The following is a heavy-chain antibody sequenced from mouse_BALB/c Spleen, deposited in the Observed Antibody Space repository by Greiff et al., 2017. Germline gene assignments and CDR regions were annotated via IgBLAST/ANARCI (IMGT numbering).Heavy chain of an antibody. Sequence: LQQPGSELVRPGASVKLSCKASGYTFTSYWMHWVKQRPGQGLEWIGNIYPGSGSTNYDEKFKSKATLTVDTSSSTAYMQLSSLTSEDSAVYYCTWFYAMDYWGQGTSVTVSS. CDR1: GYTFTSYW. J-gene: IGHJ4*01. CDR3: TWFYAMDY. V-gene: IGHV1S22*01. CDR2: IYPGSGST. D-gene: IGHD2-2*01.